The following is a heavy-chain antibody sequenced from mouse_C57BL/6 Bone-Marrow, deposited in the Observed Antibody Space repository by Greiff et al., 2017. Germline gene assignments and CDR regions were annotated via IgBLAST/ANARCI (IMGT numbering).Heavy chain of an antibody. J-gene: IGHJ3*01. CDR2: ISYSGST. CDR1: GYSITSGYD. D-gene: IGHD2-4*01. V-gene: IGHV3-1*01. Sequence: EVQLVESGPGMVKPSQSLSLTCTVTGYSITSGYDWHWIRHFPGNKLEWMGYISYSGSTNYNPSLKSRISITHDTSKNHFFLKLNSVTTEDTATYYCASGYDYDGAGFAYWGQGTLVTVSA. CDR3: ASGYDYDGAGFAY.